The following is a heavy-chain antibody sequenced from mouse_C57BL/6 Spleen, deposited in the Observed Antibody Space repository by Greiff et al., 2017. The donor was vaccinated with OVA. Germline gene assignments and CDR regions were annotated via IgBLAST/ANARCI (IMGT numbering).Heavy chain of an antibody. CDR3: ARDPGYAMDY. CDR2: ISYDGSN. CDR1: GYSITSGYY. V-gene: IGHV3-6*01. J-gene: IGHJ4*01. Sequence: EVQLQESGPGLVKPSQSLSLTCSVPGYSITSGYYWNWIRQFPGNNLEWMGYISYDGSNNYNPSLKNRISITRDTSKNQFFLKLNSVTTEDTATYYCARDPGYAMDYWGQGTSVTVSS.